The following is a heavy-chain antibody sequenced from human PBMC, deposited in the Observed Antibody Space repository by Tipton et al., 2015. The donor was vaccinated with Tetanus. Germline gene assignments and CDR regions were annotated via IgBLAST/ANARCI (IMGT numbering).Heavy chain of an antibody. D-gene: IGHD1-1*01. CDR3: ARRSLTNYGLDV. CDR2: INPDGRRT. J-gene: IGHJ6*02. Sequence: GSLRLSCEASGFIFGDYGIHWVRQAPGKGLVWISRINPDGRRTNYADSVKGRFTISRDHAKNTVYLQMNSLRAEDTAVYFCARRSLTNYGLDVWGQGTPVTVSS. V-gene: IGHV3-74*01. CDR1: GFIFGDYG.